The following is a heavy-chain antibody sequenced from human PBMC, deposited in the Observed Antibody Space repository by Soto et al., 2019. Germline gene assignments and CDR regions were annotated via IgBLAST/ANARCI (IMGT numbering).Heavy chain of an antibody. J-gene: IGHJ4*02. V-gene: IGHV3-23*01. D-gene: IGHD3-10*01. CDR3: AKEAGFHPLGYFDY. Sequence: GESLKISCAASGFTFSSYAMSWVRQAPGKGLEWVSAISGSGGSTYYADSVKGRFTISRDNSKNTLYLQMNSLRAEDTAVYYCAKEAGFHPLGYFDYWGQGTLVTVSS. CDR1: GFTFSSYA. CDR2: ISGSGGST.